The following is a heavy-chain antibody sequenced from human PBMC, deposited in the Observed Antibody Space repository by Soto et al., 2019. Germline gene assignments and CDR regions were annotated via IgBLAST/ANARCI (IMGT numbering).Heavy chain of an antibody. CDR3: ASGRAPTVTTSGFDY. D-gene: IGHD4-4*01. J-gene: IGHJ4*02. CDR2: IYYSGST. Sequence: LSLNCTVSGGSISSYYWSWIRQPPGKGLEWIGYIYYSGSTSYNPSLKIRVTISVDTANNQFSTNLSSVTAADAGVYYCASGRAPTVTTSGFDYWGQGTLVTVSS. CDR1: GGSISSYY. V-gene: IGHV4-59*01.